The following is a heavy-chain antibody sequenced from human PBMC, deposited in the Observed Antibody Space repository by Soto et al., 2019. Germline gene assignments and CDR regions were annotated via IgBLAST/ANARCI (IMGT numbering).Heavy chain of an antibody. CDR1: GFSFDDYA. D-gene: IGHD3-22*01. Sequence: EVQLVESGGGLVQPGRSLRLSCAASGFSFDDYAMHWVRQAPGKGPEWVSGISWNSGSVDYADSVKGRFTISRDNAKNSLYLQMNRLRPEDTASYYCAKGRGSSGYLFDYWGKGTLVTVSS. J-gene: IGHJ4*02. CDR2: ISWNSGSV. V-gene: IGHV3-9*01. CDR3: AKGRGSSGYLFDY.